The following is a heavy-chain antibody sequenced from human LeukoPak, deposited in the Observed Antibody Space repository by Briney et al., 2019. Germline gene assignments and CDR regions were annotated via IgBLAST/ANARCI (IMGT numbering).Heavy chain of an antibody. D-gene: IGHD3-9*01. CDR1: GGTFSSYA. V-gene: IGHV1-69*06. CDR3: ARLTGYSSESWFDP. J-gene: IGHJ5*02. Sequence: SVKVSCKASGGTFSSYAISWVRQAPGQGLEWMGGIIPIFGTANYAQKFQGRVTITADKSTSTAYMELRSLRSDDTAVYYCARLTGYSSESWFDPWGQGTLVTVSS. CDR2: IIPIFGTA.